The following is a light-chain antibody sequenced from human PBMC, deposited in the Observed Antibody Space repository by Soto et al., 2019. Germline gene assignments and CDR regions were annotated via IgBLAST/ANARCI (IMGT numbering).Light chain of an antibody. CDR1: QSISTW. V-gene: IGKV1-5*03. CDR3: QRYNTYSRT. CDR2: KAS. J-gene: IGKJ1*01. Sequence: DIQMTQSPSALSAFVGETVTITCRASQSISTWLAWYQQKPGKAPKLLIYKASTLQSGVPSRFSGTGSGTGFSLTISSLQPDDFATYYCQRYNTYSRTFGQGTRVEV.